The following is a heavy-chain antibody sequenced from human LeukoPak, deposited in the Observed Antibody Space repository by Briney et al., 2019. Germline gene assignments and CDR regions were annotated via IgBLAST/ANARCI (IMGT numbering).Heavy chain of an antibody. CDR2: ISSSSSYI. CDR3: ARDRSGWYTPGWFDP. Sequence: GGSLRLSCADSGFTFSSYSMNWVRHAPGKGLEWVSSISSSSSYIYYADSVKGRFTISRDNAKNSLYLQMNSLRAEDTAVYYCARDRSGWYTPGWFDPWGQGTLVTVSS. CDR1: GFTFSSYS. V-gene: IGHV3-21*01. J-gene: IGHJ5*02. D-gene: IGHD6-19*01.